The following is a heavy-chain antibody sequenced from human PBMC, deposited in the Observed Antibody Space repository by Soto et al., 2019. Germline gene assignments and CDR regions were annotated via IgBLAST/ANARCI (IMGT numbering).Heavy chain of an antibody. V-gene: IGHV1-69*13. Sequence: SVKVSCKASGGTFSSYAISWVRQAPGQGLEWMGGIIPIFGTANYAQKFQGRVTITADESTSTAYMELSSLRSEDTAVYYCACTTVTTLYYYYYYGMDVWGQGTTVTVSS. J-gene: IGHJ6*02. D-gene: IGHD4-4*01. CDR2: IIPIFGTA. CDR3: ACTTVTTLYYYYYYGMDV. CDR1: GGTFSSYA.